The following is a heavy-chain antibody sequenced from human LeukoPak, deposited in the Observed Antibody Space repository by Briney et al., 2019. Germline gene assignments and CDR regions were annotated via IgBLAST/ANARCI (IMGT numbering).Heavy chain of an antibody. J-gene: IGHJ4*02. D-gene: IGHD3-10*01. Sequence: PSETLSLTCTVSGGSISSGGYYWSWIRQHPGKGLEWIGYIYYSGSTYYNPSLKSRVTISVDTSKNQFSLKLSSATAADTAVYYCARWLYGSGSYYNVFDYWGQGTLVTVSS. CDR1: GGSISSGGYY. V-gene: IGHV4-31*03. CDR2: IYYSGST. CDR3: ARWLYGSGSYYNVFDY.